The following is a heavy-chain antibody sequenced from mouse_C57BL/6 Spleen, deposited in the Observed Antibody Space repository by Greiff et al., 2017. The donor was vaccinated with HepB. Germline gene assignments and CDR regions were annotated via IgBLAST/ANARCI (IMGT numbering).Heavy chain of an antibody. CDR2: ISSGSSTI. J-gene: IGHJ4*01. CDR1: GFTFSDYG. D-gene: IGHD1-1*01. V-gene: IGHV5-17*01. Sequence: EVQLVESGGGLVKPGGSLKLSCAASGFTFSDYGMHWVRQAPEKGLEWVAYISSGSSTIYYADTVKGRFTISRDNAKNTLFLQMTSLRSEDTAMYYCATRSRYGSSYSAMDYWGQGTSVTVSS. CDR3: ATRSRYGSSYSAMDY.